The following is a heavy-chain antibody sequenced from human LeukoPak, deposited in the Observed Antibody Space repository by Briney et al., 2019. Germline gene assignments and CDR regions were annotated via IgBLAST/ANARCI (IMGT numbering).Heavy chain of an antibody. CDR1: GFTFSTYG. D-gene: IGHD3-10*01. CDR3: AKDRDGSGSYFDY. CDR2: ISYDGNNR. J-gene: IGHJ4*02. Sequence: GGSLRLSCAASGFTFSTYGMHWVRQAPDKGLEWVAVISYDGNNRYYADSVKGRFTISRDNSKSTLFLQMNSLRAEDAAVYYCAKDRDGSGSYFDYWGQGTLVTVSS. V-gene: IGHV3-30*18.